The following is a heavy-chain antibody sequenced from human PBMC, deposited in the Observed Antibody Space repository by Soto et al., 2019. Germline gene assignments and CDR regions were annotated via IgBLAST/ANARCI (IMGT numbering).Heavy chain of an antibody. CDR3: ARDGYDGSGSYTYYYYGMDV. Sequence: ASVKVSCKASGYTFTGYYMHWVRQAPGQGLEWMGWINPNSGGTNYAQKFQGWVTMTRDTSISTAYMELSRLRSDDTAVYYCARDGYDGSGSYTYYYYGMDVWGQGTTVTVSS. CDR2: INPNSGGT. V-gene: IGHV1-2*04. CDR1: GYTFTGYY. D-gene: IGHD3-10*01. J-gene: IGHJ6*02.